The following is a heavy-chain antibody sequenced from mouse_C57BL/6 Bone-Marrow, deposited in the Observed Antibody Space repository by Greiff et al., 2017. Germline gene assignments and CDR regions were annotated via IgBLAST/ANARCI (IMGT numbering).Heavy chain of an antibody. V-gene: IGHV1-54*01. Sequence: VQLQQSGAELVRPGTSVKVSCKASGYAFTNYLIEWVKQRPGQGLEWIGVINPGSGGTNYNEKFKGKATLTADKSSSTAYMQLSSLTSEDSAVYFWARPNVGTQLGRDDWGQGTTLTVSS. CDR2: INPGSGGT. CDR1: GYAFTNYL. CDR3: ARPNVGTQLGRDD. D-gene: IGHD4-1*02. J-gene: IGHJ2*01.